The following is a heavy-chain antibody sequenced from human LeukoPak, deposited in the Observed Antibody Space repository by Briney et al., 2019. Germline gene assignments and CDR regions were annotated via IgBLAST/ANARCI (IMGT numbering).Heavy chain of an antibody. CDR1: GFIFSDYY. J-gene: IGHJ2*01. CDR3: ARVGSVVTFWYFDL. V-gene: IGHV3-11*04. Sequence: GGSLRLSCAASGFIFSDYYMSWIRQAPGKGLEGVSYISSSGSNIYYADSVKGRFTISRDNAKNSLYLQMNSLRAEDTAVYYCARVGSVVTFWYFDLWGRGTLVTVSS. CDR2: ISSSGSNI. D-gene: IGHD4-23*01.